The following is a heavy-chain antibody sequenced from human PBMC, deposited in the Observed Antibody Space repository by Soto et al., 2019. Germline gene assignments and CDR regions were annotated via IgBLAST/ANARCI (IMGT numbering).Heavy chain of an antibody. Sequence: SETLSLTCTVSGGSISSGDYYWSWIRQPPGKGLEWIGYIYYSGSTYYNPSLKSRVTISVDTSKNQFSLKLSSVTAADTAVYYCARGPVAAAAIGLRYYYYYGMDVWGQGTTVTVSS. CDR2: IYYSGST. D-gene: IGHD2-2*01. J-gene: IGHJ6*02. V-gene: IGHV4-30-4*01. CDR1: GGSISSGDYY. CDR3: ARGPVAAAAIGLRYYYYYGMDV.